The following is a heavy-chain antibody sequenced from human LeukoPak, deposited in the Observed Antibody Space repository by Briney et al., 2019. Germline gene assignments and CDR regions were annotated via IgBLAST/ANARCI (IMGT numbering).Heavy chain of an antibody. CDR2: TSWNSGSI. V-gene: IGHV3-9*01. J-gene: IGHJ4*02. D-gene: IGHD6-13*01. CDR1: GFSFDDYA. CDR3: AKEYSSSWSLPFHY. Sequence: GGSLRLSCAASGFSFDDYAMHWVRQAPGKGLEWVSGTSWNSGSIGYADSVKGRFTISKDNVKNSLYLHMNTLRAEDTAFYYCAKEYSSSWSLPFHYWGRETLVPVPS.